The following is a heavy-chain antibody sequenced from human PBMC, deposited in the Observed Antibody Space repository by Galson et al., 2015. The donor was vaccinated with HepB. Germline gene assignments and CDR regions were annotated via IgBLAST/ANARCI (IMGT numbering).Heavy chain of an antibody. CDR1: GFTLSTYA. D-gene: IGHD5-18*01. Sequence: SLRLSCAASGFTLSTYAIHWVRQAPGKGLEWVTVKSYDGSNKYHADSVKGRFTISTDTSKNTLYLQMNSLRAEDTAVYYCARDPGYSYGHLEYWGQGTLVTVSS. CDR2: KSYDGSNK. CDR3: ARDPGYSYGHLEY. V-gene: IGHV3-30-3*01. J-gene: IGHJ4*02.